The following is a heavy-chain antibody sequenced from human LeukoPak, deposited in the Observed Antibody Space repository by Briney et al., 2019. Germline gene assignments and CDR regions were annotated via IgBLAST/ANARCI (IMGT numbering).Heavy chain of an antibody. J-gene: IGHJ4*02. Sequence: PGGSLRLSCAASGFTFSSYEMNWVRQAPGKGLEWVSYISSSGSTIYYADSLKGRFTISKDNAKNSLYLQMNSLRAEDTAVYYCFCSSPIRHYWGQGTLVTVSS. V-gene: IGHV3-48*03. CDR3: FCSSPIRHY. D-gene: IGHD2-2*01. CDR1: GFTFSSYE. CDR2: ISSSGSTI.